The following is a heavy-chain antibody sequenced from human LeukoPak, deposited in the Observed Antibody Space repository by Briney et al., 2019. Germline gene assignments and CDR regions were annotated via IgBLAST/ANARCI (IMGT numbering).Heavy chain of an antibody. CDR2: IIPILGIA. V-gene: IGHV1-69*04. D-gene: IGHD1-26*01. Sequence: SVKVSCKASGGTFSSYAISWVRQAPGQGLEWMGRIIPILGIANYAQKFQGRVTITADKSTSTAYMELSSLRSEDTAVYYCARDFGGSGRLDYWGQGTLVTVPS. CDR1: GGTFSSYA. CDR3: ARDFGGSGRLDY. J-gene: IGHJ4*02.